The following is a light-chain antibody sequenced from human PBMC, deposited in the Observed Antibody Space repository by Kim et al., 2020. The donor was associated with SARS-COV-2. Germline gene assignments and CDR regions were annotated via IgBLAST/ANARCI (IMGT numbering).Light chain of an antibody. J-gene: IGLJ3*02. V-gene: IGLV10-54*01. CDR1: SNHVGNEG. Sequence: QTASSICTGNSNHVGNEGEVWRQQDQGHPTKLLSGKRKKWPSEASGRLSASRSGSTASLTITRLQPEVEADYYCSAWDASLSAWVFGGGTQVTVL. CDR3: SAWDASLSAWV. CDR2: KRK.